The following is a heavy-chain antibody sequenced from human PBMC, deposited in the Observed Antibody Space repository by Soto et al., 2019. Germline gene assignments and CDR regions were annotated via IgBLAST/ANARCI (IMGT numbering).Heavy chain of an antibody. CDR1: GFTFSSYW. Sequence: LRLSCAASGFTFSSYWMHWVRQAPGKGLVWVSRINSDGIITSYADSVKGRFTISRDNAKNTVYLQMDSLRAEDTAVYYCTSSSPRLYGDYDWGQGTLVTVSS. V-gene: IGHV3-74*01. CDR2: INSDGIIT. CDR3: TSSSPRLYGDYD. D-gene: IGHD4-17*01. J-gene: IGHJ4*02.